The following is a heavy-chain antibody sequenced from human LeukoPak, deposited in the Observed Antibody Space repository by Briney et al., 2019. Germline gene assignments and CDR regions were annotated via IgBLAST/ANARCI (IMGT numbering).Heavy chain of an antibody. CDR2: IYYSGST. CDR1: GGSIGSYY. Sequence: SETLSLTCTVSGGSIGSYYWSWIRQPPGKGLEWIGYIYYSGSTNYNPSLKSRVTISVDTSKNQFSLKLNSVTAADTAVYYCARDHYYYDSSGYYRTDAFDIWGQGTMVTVSS. CDR3: ARDHYYYDSSGYYRTDAFDI. J-gene: IGHJ3*02. V-gene: IGHV4-59*01. D-gene: IGHD3-22*01.